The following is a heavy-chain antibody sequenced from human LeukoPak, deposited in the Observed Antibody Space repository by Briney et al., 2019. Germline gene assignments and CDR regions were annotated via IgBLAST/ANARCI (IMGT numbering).Heavy chain of an antibody. CDR1: GYTFTSYY. CDR2: TNPSGGST. V-gene: IGHV1-46*01. J-gene: IGHJ4*02. D-gene: IGHD5-24*01. Sequence: ASVKVSCKASGYTFTSYYMHWVRQAPGQGLEWMGITNPSGGSTSYAQKFQGRVTMTRDTSTSTVYMELSSLRSEDTAVYYCARDSYGLYYFDYWGQGTLVTVSS. CDR3: ARDSYGLYYFDY.